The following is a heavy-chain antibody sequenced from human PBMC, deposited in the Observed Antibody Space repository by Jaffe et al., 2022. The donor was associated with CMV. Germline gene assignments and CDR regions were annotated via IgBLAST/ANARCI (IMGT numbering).Heavy chain of an antibody. CDR3: AREETLAAAGTGTFDY. CDR2: IYYSGST. Sequence: QVQLQESGPGLVKPSETLSLTCTVSGGSVSSGSYYWSWIRQPPGKGLEWIGYIYYSGSTNYNPSLKSRVTISVDTSKNQFSLKLSSVTAADTAVYYCAREETLAAAGTGTFDYWGQGTLVTVSS. J-gene: IGHJ4*02. V-gene: IGHV4-61*01. D-gene: IGHD6-13*01. CDR1: GGSVSSGSYY.